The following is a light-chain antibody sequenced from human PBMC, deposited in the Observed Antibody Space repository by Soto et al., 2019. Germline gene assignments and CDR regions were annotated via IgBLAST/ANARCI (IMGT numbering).Light chain of an antibody. CDR1: SSNIGKNY. CDR3: GAWDSSLSAEV. CDR2: NNN. Sequence: QSVLTQPPSVSAAPGQKVTISCSGSSSNIGKNYVCWYQQFPGTAPKLLMFNNNERPSGVPDRFSGSKSDTSATLGITGLQTGDEADFYCGAWDSSLSAEVFGGGTEVTVL. V-gene: IGLV1-51*01. J-gene: IGLJ2*01.